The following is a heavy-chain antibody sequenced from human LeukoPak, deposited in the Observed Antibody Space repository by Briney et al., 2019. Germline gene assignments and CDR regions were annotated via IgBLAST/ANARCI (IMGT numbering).Heavy chain of an antibody. CDR3: AKAPGDGPAAIGVY. Sequence: PGGSLRLSCAASGFTFSSYGMHWVRQAPGKGLEWVAFIRYDGSNKYYADSVKGRFTISRDNSKNTLYLQMNSLRAEDTAVYYCAKAPGDGPAAIGVYWGQGTLVTVSS. D-gene: IGHD2-2*01. J-gene: IGHJ4*02. V-gene: IGHV3-30*02. CDR2: IRYDGSNK. CDR1: GFTFSSYG.